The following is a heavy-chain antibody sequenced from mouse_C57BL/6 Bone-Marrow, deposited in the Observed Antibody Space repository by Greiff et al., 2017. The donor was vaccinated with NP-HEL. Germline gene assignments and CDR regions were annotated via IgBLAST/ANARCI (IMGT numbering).Heavy chain of an antibody. Sequence: EVQLQQSGPELVKPGASVKISCKASGYTFTDYYMNWVKQSHGKSLEWIGDINPNNGGTSYNQKFKGKATLTVDKSSSTAYMELRSLTSEDSAVYYCAREDIYDGYYGFAYWGQGTLVTVSA. V-gene: IGHV1-26*01. J-gene: IGHJ3*01. D-gene: IGHD2-3*01. CDR1: GYTFTDYY. CDR2: INPNNGGT. CDR3: AREDIYDGYYGFAY.